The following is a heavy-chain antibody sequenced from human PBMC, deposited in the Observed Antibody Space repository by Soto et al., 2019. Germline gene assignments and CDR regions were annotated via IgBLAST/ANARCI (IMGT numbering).Heavy chain of an antibody. Sequence: SETLSLTCTVSGGSVSGYYWSWIRQPPGKGLEWLGYIFYRGTTLYNPSVQSRVTISVDTSKNQFSLELSSVTAADTAVYYCTRHAIIPKLQYGMDVSGQGTTVTVSS. CDR1: GGSVSGYY. CDR3: TRHAIIPKLQYGMDV. D-gene: IGHD1-1*01. CDR2: IFYRGTT. V-gene: IGHV4-59*02. J-gene: IGHJ6*02.